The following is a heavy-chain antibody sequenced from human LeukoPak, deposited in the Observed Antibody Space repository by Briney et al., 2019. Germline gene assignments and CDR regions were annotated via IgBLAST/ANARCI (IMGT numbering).Heavy chain of an antibody. V-gene: IGHV7-4-1*02. Sequence: ASVKVSCKASGYTFTNHSINWVRQAPGQGLEYMGCINTYTGNPTYAQAFTGRIVFSLDTSVSTAYLQIRSLKAEDTAVYFCARRSMVQHLDVWGKGKTVIVSS. J-gene: IGHJ6*04. CDR1: GYTFTNHS. CDR2: INTYTGNP. D-gene: IGHD3-10*01. CDR3: ARRSMVQHLDV.